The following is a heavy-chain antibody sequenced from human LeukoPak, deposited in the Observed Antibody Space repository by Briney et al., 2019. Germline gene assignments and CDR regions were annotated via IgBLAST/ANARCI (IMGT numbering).Heavy chain of an antibody. Sequence: TGGSLRLSCAASGFTFSSYGMHWVRQAPGKGLEWVAVISYDGSNKYYADSVKGRFTISRDNSKNTLYLQMNSLRAEDTAVYYCAKDWAAYCGGDCYPLDYWGQGTLVTVSS. D-gene: IGHD2-21*02. CDR3: AKDWAAYCGGDCYPLDY. CDR2: ISYDGSNK. CDR1: GFTFSSYG. J-gene: IGHJ4*02. V-gene: IGHV3-30*18.